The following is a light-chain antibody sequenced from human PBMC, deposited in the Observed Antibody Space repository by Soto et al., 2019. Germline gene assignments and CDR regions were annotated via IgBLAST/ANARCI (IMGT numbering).Light chain of an antibody. Sequence: EIVMTQSPATLSVSPGEGATLSCKDSQNVYNNVAWYQQRPGQPPSLLIYDASTRATGISARFSGSGYGTEFTLTISSLQSEDFAVYFCQQCRNWPLTFGGGTKVDIK. CDR2: DAS. CDR1: QNVYNN. J-gene: IGKJ4*01. V-gene: IGKV3-15*01. CDR3: QQCRNWPLT.